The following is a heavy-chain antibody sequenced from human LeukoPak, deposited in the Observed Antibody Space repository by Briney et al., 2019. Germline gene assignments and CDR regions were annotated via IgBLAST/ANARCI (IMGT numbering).Heavy chain of an antibody. V-gene: IGHV3-48*04. Sequence: PGGSLRLSCAASGFTFSSYSMNWVRQAPGKGLEWVSYISSSSSTIYYADSVEGRFTISRDSARNSVYLQMNSLRADETAVYFCARFIASPGPDAFDIWGQGTLVTVSS. D-gene: IGHD6-13*01. CDR3: ARFIASPGPDAFDI. CDR1: GFTFSSYS. J-gene: IGHJ3*02. CDR2: ISSSSSTI.